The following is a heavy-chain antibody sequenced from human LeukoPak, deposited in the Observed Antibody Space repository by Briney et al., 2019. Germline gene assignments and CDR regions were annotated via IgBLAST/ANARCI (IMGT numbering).Heavy chain of an antibody. CDR3: ARLLDNDSSGDPDTFDM. J-gene: IGHJ3*02. CDR1: GGGSINGHY. CDR2: VSYAGRT. Sequence: SETLSLTCTVSGGGSINGHYWSWIRQPPGKGLEWIGFVSYAGRTKYNPSPQSRVTISVATSENNFSLKLTSVTTADTAVYYCARLLDNDSSGDPDTFDMWGQGTVVIVSS. D-gene: IGHD3-22*01. V-gene: IGHV4-59*11.